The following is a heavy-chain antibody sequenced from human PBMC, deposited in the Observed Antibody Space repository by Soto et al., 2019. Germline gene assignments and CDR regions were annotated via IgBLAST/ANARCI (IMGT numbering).Heavy chain of an antibody. CDR2: INAGNGNT. Sequence: ASVKVSCKASGYTFTSYAMHWVRQAPGQRLEWMGWINAGNGNTKYSQKFQGRVTITRDTSASTAYMELSSLRSEDTAVYYCARDCLVVSCPADWGQGTRVTVSS. CDR1: GYTFTSYA. CDR3: ARDCLVVSCPAD. V-gene: IGHV1-3*01. D-gene: IGHD3-22*01. J-gene: IGHJ4*02.